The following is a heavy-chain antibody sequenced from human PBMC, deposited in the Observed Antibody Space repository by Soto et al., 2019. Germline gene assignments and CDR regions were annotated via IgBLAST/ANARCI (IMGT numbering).Heavy chain of an antibody. D-gene: IGHD1-1*01. J-gene: IGHJ3*01. CDR1: GVTFRTYS. CDR2: ISRAGESI. V-gene: IGHV3-21*06. CDR3: TRDAGPMASWAYLV. Sequence: EVQLVESGGGLVRPGGSLRLSCVGSGVTFRTYSMNWVRQAPGQGLEWVSTISRAGESIYYADSVKGRFTLSRDNAENTVCRQMSSLRAEDGAVYYCTRDAGPMASWAYLVWGQGAVVTVSS.